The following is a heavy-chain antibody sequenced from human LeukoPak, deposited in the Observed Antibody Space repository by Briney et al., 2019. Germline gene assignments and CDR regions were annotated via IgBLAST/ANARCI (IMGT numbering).Heavy chain of an antibody. CDR3: AKDPVGSGYYTYFDY. D-gene: IGHD3-3*01. CDR1: GLTFSSYA. V-gene: IGHV3-23*01. CDR2: ISGSGGST. Sequence: GGSLRLSCAASGLTFSSYAMSWVRQAPGKGLEWASAISGSGGSTYYADSVKGRFTISRDNSKNTLYLHMNSLRAEDTAVYYCAKDPVGSGYYTYFDYWGQGTLVTVSS. J-gene: IGHJ4*02.